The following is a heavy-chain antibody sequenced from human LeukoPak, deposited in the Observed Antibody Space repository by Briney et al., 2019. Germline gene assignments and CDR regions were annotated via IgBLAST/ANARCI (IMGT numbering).Heavy chain of an antibody. V-gene: IGHV3-21*01. CDR2: ISSSSSYI. Sequence: GGSLRLSCAASGFTFSSYSMNWVRQAPGKGLEWVSSISSSSSYIYYADSVKGRFTISRDNAKNSLYLQMNSLRAEDTAVYYCARASGYSYAAPYGNRFDPWGQGTLVTVSS. CDR3: ARASGYSYAAPYGNRFDP. CDR1: GFTFSSYS. D-gene: IGHD5-18*01. J-gene: IGHJ5*02.